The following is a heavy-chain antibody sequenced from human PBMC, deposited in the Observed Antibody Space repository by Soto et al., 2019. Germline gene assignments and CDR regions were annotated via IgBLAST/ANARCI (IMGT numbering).Heavy chain of an antibody. CDR3: ARGGGYSYGYYYYYGMDV. Sequence: QVQLVQSGAEVKKPGSSVKVSCKASGGTFSSYAISWVRQAPGQGHEWMGGIIPIFGTANYAQKFQGRVTITADESTSTAYMELSSLRSEDTAVYYCARGGGYSYGYYYYYGMDVWGQGTTVTVSS. CDR1: GGTFSSYA. J-gene: IGHJ6*02. D-gene: IGHD5-18*01. CDR2: IIPIFGTA. V-gene: IGHV1-69*01.